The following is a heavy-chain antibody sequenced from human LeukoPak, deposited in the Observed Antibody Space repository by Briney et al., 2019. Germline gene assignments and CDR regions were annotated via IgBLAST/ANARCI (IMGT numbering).Heavy chain of an antibody. CDR1: GDSVSSNSAA. V-gene: IGHV6-1*01. J-gene: IGHJ3*02. CDR2: TYYRSKWYN. D-gene: IGHD2-15*01. CDR3: AAYCSGGSCEPYDAFDI. Sequence: SQTLSLTCAISGDSVSSNSAAWNWLRQSPSRGLEWLVRTYYRSKWYNDYAVSVKSRITINPDTSKNQFSLQLNSVTPEDTAVYYCAAYCSGGSCEPYDAFDIWGQGTMVTVSS.